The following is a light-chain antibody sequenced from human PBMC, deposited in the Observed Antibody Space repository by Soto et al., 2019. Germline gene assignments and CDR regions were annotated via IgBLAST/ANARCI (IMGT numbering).Light chain of an antibody. CDR3: QTWDPGARVV. CDR2: LSSDGSH. V-gene: IGLV4-69*01. Sequence: QSVLTQSPSASASLGASVKLTCTLSSGHSSYAIAWHQQQPEKGPRYLMKLSSDGSHSKGDGIPDRFSGSSSGAERYLTISSLQSEDEADYYCQTWDPGARVVFGVGTKLTVL. J-gene: IGLJ2*01. CDR1: SGHSSYA.